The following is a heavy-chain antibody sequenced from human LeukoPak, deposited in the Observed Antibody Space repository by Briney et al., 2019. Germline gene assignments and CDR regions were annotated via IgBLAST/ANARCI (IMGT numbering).Heavy chain of an antibody. V-gene: IGHV3-7*01. J-gene: IGHJ4*02. CDR1: GFTFSYYW. Sequence: GGSLRLSCAASGFTFSYYWMGWVRQAPGKGLEWVANIKQDGSEKYYVDSVKGRFTISRDNAKSTLYLQMNSLRAEDTAVYYCARVSGIGAAGPKGYWGRGTLVTVSS. D-gene: IGHD6-13*01. CDR3: ARVSGIGAAGPKGY. CDR2: IKQDGSEK.